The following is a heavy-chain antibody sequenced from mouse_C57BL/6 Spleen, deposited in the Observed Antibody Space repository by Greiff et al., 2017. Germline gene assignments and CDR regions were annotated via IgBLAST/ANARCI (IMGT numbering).Heavy chain of an antibody. CDR1: GYTFTSYW. Sequence: QVQLQQPGTELVKPGASVKLSCKASGYTFTSYWMHWVKQRPGQGLEWIGNINPSIGGTNYNEKFKGKATLTVDKSSSTAYMQRSSLTSEDSAVYDCARSGGSSYVRAMDYWGQGTSVTVSS. D-gene: IGHD1-1*01. J-gene: IGHJ4*01. V-gene: IGHV1-53*01. CDR3: ARSGGSSYVRAMDY. CDR2: INPSIGGT.